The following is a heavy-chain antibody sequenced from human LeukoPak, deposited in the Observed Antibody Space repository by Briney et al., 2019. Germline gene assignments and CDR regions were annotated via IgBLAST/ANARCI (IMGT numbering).Heavy chain of an antibody. CDR3: ARDPMPRSGWFDP. D-gene: IGHD2-2*01. CDR2: IYYSGST. CDR1: GGSISSSSYY. J-gene: IGHJ5*02. Sequence: SETLSLTCTVSGGSISSSSYYWGWIRQPPGKGLEWIGSIYYSGSTYYNPSLKSRVTISVDTSKNQFSLKLSSVTAADTAVYYCARDPMPRSGWFDPWGQGTLVTVSS. V-gene: IGHV4-39*07.